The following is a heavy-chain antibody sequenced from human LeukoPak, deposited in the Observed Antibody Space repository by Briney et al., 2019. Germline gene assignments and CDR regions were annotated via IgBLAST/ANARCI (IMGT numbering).Heavy chain of an antibody. CDR1: GFTFSSYA. J-gene: IGHJ6*03. D-gene: IGHD3-3*01. CDR3: AKSRNYDFWSGSGHYYYYYMDV. CDR2: ISGSGGST. V-gene: IGHV3-23*01. Sequence: GGSLRLSCAASGFTFSSYAMSWVRQAPGKGLEWVSAISGSGGSTYYADSVKGRFTISRDNSKNTLYLQMNSLRAEDTAVYYCAKSRNYDFWSGSGHYYYYYMDVWGKGTTVTVSS.